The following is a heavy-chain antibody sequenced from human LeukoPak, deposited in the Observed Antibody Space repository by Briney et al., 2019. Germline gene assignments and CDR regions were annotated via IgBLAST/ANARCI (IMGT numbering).Heavy chain of an antibody. Sequence: GASVKVSCKASGYTFTGYYMHCVRQAPGQGLEWMGWINPNSGGTNYAQKFQGRVTMTRDTSISTAYMELSRLRSDDTAVYYCAREGSYCSGGSCYRIFDYWGQGTLVTVSS. V-gene: IGHV1-2*02. J-gene: IGHJ4*02. CDR3: AREGSYCSGGSCYRIFDY. D-gene: IGHD2-15*01. CDR1: GYTFTGYY. CDR2: INPNSGGT.